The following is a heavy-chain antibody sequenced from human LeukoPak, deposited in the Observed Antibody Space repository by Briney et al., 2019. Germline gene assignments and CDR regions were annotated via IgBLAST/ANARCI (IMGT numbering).Heavy chain of an antibody. V-gene: IGHV3-23*01. D-gene: IGHD3-10*01. J-gene: IGHJ4*02. Sequence: GGSLRLSCAASGFTFSSYAMSWVRQAPGKGLEWVSSMSGSGGTTYYADSVKGRFTISRDNSKNTVCLQVNSLGAEDTAVYYCARNSYFGSGSYYDNPWYFDDWGQGTLVTVSS. CDR1: GFTFSSYA. CDR2: MSGSGGTT. CDR3: ARNSYFGSGSYYDNPWYFDD.